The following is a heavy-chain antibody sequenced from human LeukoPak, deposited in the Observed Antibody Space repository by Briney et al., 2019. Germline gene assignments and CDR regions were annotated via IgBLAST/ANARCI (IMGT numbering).Heavy chain of an antibody. CDR3: ASAFGELSPTDY. CDR1: GGSFSGYY. V-gene: IGHV4-34*01. D-gene: IGHD3-10*01. CDR2: INHSGST. J-gene: IGHJ4*02. Sequence: SETLSLTCAVYGGSFSGYYWSWIRQPPGKGLEWIGEINHSGSTNYNPSLKSRVTISVDTSKNQFSLKLSSVTAADTAVYYCASAFGELSPTDYWGQGTLVTVSS.